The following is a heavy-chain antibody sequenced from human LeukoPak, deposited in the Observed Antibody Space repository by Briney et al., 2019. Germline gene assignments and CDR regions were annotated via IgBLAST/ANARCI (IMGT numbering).Heavy chain of an antibody. CDR3: ARDPGGYCSSTSCSH. CDR2: MYTNGEC. V-gene: IGHV4-4*07. CDR1: GGSINSQY. D-gene: IGHD2-2*01. J-gene: IGHJ4*02. Sequence: TSETLSLTCTGSGGSINSQYWSWIRQAAGKGLEWIGRMYTNGECDYNPSLKSRVSMSVDTSKNQFSLKVGAVTAGDTAVYYCARDPGGYCSSTSCSHWGQGTLVTVSS.